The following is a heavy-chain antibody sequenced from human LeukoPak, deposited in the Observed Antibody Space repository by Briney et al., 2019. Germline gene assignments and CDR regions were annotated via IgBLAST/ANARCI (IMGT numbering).Heavy chain of an antibody. D-gene: IGHD4-23*01. Sequence: SVKVSCKVSGGTFNSYGISWVRQAPGQGLEWMGRIIPIFGTTNYAQKFQGRVTITTDESTSTAYMELSSQRFEDTAIYYCARDGRGWELDYWGQGTLVTVSS. CDR2: IIPIFGTT. CDR1: GGTFNSYG. V-gene: IGHV1-69*05. J-gene: IGHJ4*02. CDR3: ARDGRGWELDY.